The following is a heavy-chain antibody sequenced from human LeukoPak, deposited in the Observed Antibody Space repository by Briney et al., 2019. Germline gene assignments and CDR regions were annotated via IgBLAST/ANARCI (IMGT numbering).Heavy chain of an antibody. CDR2: INHSGST. D-gene: IGHD3-10*01. CDR1: GGSFSGYY. Sequence: PSETLSLTCAVYGGSFSGYYWSWVRQPPGKGLEWIGEINHSGSTNYNPSPKSRVTISVDTYKNKFSLKLSSVTAADTAVYYCARGTGSDGIDYWGQGTLVTVSS. J-gene: IGHJ4*02. CDR3: ARGTGSDGIDY. V-gene: IGHV4-34*01.